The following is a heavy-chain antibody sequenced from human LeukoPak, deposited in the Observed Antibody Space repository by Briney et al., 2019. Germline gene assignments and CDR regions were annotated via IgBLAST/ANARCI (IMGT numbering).Heavy chain of an antibody. Sequence: ASVKVSCKASGYTFTAYYMHWVRQAPGQGLEWMGWINPNSGDTNYAQKFQGRVTMTSDTSISTAYMELNRLTYDDTAVYYCARDRPHTDAWYEGRDYWGQGTLVTVSS. CDR1: GYTFTAYY. CDR2: INPNSGDT. D-gene: IGHD6-13*01. V-gene: IGHV1-2*02. CDR3: ARDRPHTDAWYEGRDY. J-gene: IGHJ4*02.